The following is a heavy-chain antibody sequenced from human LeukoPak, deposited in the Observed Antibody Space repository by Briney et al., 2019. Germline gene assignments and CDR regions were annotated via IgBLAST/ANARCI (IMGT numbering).Heavy chain of an antibody. J-gene: IGHJ4*02. CDR3: ATRSDYGVDY. CDR1: GASISSYY. Sequence: SETLSLTCTVSGASISSYYWGWIRQPPGKGLEWIGSIYYSGSTYYNPSLKSRVTISVDTSKNQFSLKLSSVTAADTAVYYCATRSDYGVDYWGQGTLVTVSS. CDR2: IYYSGST. V-gene: IGHV4-39*07. D-gene: IGHD4-17*01.